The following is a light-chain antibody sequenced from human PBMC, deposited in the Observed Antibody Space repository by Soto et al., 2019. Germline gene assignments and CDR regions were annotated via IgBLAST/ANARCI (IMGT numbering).Light chain of an antibody. J-gene: IGKJ3*01. CDR3: QQRSNWPRVT. CDR1: QSVSSY. CDR2: GAS. V-gene: IGKV3-11*01. Sequence: EIVLTQSPATLSLSPGARAPLSCRASQSVSSYLAWYQQKPGQAPRLLIYGASSRATGIPDRFSGSGSGTDFTLTISSLEPEDFAVYYCQQRSNWPRVTFGPGTKVDIK.